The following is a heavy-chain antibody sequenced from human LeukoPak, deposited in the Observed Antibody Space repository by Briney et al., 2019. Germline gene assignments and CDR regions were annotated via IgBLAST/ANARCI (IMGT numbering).Heavy chain of an antibody. J-gene: IGHJ4*02. D-gene: IGHD6-19*01. V-gene: IGHV4-30-2*01. CDR2: IYHSGST. CDR1: GGSISSGGYY. CDR3: ARDGGSGWYNY. Sequence: PSETLSLTCTVSGGSISSGGYYWSWIRQPPGKGLEWIGYIYHSGSTYYNPSLKSRVTISVDRSKNQFSLKLRSVTAADTAVYYCARDGGSGWYNYWGQGTLVTVSS.